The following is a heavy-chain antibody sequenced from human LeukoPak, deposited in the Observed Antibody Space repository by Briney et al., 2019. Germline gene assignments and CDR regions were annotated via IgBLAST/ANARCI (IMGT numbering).Heavy chain of an antibody. CDR1: GYSISSGYY. V-gene: IGHV4-38-2*02. J-gene: IGHJ5*02. D-gene: IGHD6-25*01. CDR2: IYHSGST. Sequence: SETLSLTCTVSGYSISSGYYWGWIRQPPGKGLEWIGSIYHSGSTYYNPSLKSRVTISVDTSKNQFSLKLSSVTAADTAVYYCARDPNSIAAHRFDPWGQGTLVTVSS. CDR3: ARDPNSIAAHRFDP.